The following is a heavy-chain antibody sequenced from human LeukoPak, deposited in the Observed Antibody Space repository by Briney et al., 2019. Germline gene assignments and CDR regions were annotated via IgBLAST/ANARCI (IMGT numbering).Heavy chain of an antibody. CDR2: IYYSGST. CDR1: GGSISSTTYY. D-gene: IGHD3-22*01. CDR3: ARVSYYYDSSGYYAWFDP. V-gene: IGHV4-39*01. Sequence: SETLSLTCTVSGGSISSTTYYWGWIRQPPGKGLEWIGSIYYSGSTYYNPSLKSRVTISVDTSKNQFSLKLSSVTAADTAVYYCARVSYYYDSSGYYAWFDPWGQGTLVTVSS. J-gene: IGHJ5*02.